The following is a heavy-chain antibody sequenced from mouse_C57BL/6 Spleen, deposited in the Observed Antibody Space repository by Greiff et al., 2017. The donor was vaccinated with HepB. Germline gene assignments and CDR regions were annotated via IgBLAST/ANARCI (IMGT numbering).Heavy chain of an antibody. Sequence: DVKLEESGEGLVKPGGSLKLSCAASGFTFSSYAMSWVRQTPEKRLEWVAYISSGGDYIYYADTVKGRFTISRDNARNTLYLQMSSLKSEDTAMYYCTRGYGSSYRFAYWGQGTLVTVSA. CDR1: GFTFSSYA. CDR2: ISSGGDYI. D-gene: IGHD1-1*01. V-gene: IGHV5-9-1*02. CDR3: TRGYGSSYRFAY. J-gene: IGHJ3*01.